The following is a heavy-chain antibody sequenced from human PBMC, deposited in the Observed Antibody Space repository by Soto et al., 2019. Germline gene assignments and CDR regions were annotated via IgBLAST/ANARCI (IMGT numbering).Heavy chain of an antibody. Sequence: VGSLRLSCAASGFTFSDYYMSWIRQAPGKGLEWVSYISSSSSYTNYADSVKGRFTISRDNAKNSLYLQMNSLRAEDTAVYYCARAPYYDSSGYSFDPWGQGTLVTVSS. J-gene: IGHJ5*02. CDR1: GFTFSDYY. V-gene: IGHV3-11*06. D-gene: IGHD3-22*01. CDR3: ARAPYYDSSGYSFDP. CDR2: ISSSSSYT.